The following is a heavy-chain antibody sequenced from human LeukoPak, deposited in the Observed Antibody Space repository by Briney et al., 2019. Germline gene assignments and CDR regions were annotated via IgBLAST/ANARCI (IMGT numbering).Heavy chain of an antibody. Sequence: PSETLSLTCTVSGGSISLYYWSWIRQPPGKGLEWIGYFYDTRSPKYNPSLERRVTISVVMSRNQFSLNLTSVTAADTAVYYCARGRGSLTYWGQGTLATVSS. CDR3: ARGRGSLTY. D-gene: IGHD3-10*01. CDR2: FYDTRSP. CDR1: GGSISLYY. J-gene: IGHJ4*02. V-gene: IGHV4-59*01.